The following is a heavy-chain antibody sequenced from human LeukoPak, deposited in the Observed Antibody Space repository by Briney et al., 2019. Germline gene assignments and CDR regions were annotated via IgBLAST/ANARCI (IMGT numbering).Heavy chain of an antibody. CDR2: INGYNGNT. J-gene: IGHJ4*02. CDR3: TRVPELPDF. D-gene: IGHD3/OR15-3a*01. Sequence: ASVKVSCKASGYTFTGYYVHWVRQAPGQGLEWMGWINGYNGNTNYSQKFQGRVTMTTDTSTSTAHMELRSLRSDDTAVYYCTRVPELPDFWGRGTLVTVSS. V-gene: IGHV1-18*04. CDR1: GYTFTGYY.